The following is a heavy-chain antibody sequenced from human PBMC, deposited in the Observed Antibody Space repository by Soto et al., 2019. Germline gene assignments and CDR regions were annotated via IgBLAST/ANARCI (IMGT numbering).Heavy chain of an antibody. CDR1: GGTFSSYA. J-gene: IGHJ4*02. CDR3: ARGAYGREWLVRPWDY. D-gene: IGHD6-19*01. V-gene: IGHV1-69*12. Sequence: QVQLVQSGAEVKKPGSSVKVSCKASGGTFSSYAISWVRQAPGQGLDWMGGIIPIFGTANYAQKFQGRVTITADESTSTAYMELSSLRSEDTAVYYCARGAYGREWLVRPWDYWGQGTLVTVSS. CDR2: IIPIFGTA.